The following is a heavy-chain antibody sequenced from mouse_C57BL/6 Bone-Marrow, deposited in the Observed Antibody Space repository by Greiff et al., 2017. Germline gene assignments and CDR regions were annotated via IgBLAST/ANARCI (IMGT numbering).Heavy chain of an antibody. CDR2: IYPGDGDT. CDR1: GYTFSSSW. CDR3: AGVVAH. Sequence: VQLQESGPELVKPGASVKISCKASGYTFSSSWMNWVKQRPGKGLEWIGRIYPGDGDTNYNGKFKGKATLTADKSSSTAYMQLSSLTSEDSAVYFCAGVVAHWGQGTLVTVSA. D-gene: IGHD1-1*01. V-gene: IGHV1-82*01. J-gene: IGHJ3*01.